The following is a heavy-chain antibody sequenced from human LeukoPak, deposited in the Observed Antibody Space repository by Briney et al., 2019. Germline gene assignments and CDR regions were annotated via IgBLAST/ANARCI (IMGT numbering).Heavy chain of an antibody. Sequence: SETLSLTCAVYGGSFSGYYWSWIRQPPGKGLEWIGEINHSGSTNYNPSLKRRVTISVDTSKKQFSLKLSSVTAADTAVYYCARDYYDSSGYSPYNWFDPWGQGTLVTVSS. D-gene: IGHD3-22*01. V-gene: IGHV4-34*01. J-gene: IGHJ5*02. CDR2: INHSGST. CDR3: ARDYYDSSGYSPYNWFDP. CDR1: GGSFSGYY.